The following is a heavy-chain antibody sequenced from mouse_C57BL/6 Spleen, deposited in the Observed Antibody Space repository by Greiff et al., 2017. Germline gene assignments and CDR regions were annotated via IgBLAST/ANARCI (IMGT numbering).Heavy chain of an antibody. CDR2: IYPGSGNT. J-gene: IGHJ2*01. CDR3: ARPEANYYFDY. D-gene: IGHD4-1*01. CDR1: GYSFTSYY. Sequence: QVQLQQSGPELVQPGASVKISCKASGYSFTSYYIHWVKQRPGQGLEWIGWIYPGSGNTKYNEKFKGKATLTADTSSSTAYMQLSSLTSEDSAVYYCARPEANYYFDYWGQGTTLTVSS. V-gene: IGHV1-66*01.